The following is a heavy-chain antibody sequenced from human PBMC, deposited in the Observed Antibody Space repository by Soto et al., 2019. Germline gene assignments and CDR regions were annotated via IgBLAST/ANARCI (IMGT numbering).Heavy chain of an antibody. D-gene: IGHD3-10*01. CDR1: GYTFTDYA. CDR2: INAATGNT. V-gene: IGHV1-3*01. J-gene: IGHJ4*02. Sequence: QVLLVQSGAEVKKPGASVKISCETSGYTFTDYAVDWVRQAPGQRLEWMGWINAATGNTRYSQKFQGRVTITRDTSANTAYMDLSSLGSEDTAVYCCARGSGSHYAPFDNWGQGTRVTVPS. CDR3: ARGSGSHYAPFDN.